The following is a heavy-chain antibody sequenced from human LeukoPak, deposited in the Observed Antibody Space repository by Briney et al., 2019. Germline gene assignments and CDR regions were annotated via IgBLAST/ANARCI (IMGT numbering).Heavy chain of an antibody. Sequence: GGSLRLSCAASGFTFSDHYMDWVRQAPGKGLEWVGRIRNKANSYTTEYAASVKARFTISRDDSKNSMYLQMNSLKTEDTAVYYCTRDPYSSDWYDYWGQGTLVTVSS. CDR2: IRNKANSYTT. D-gene: IGHD6-19*01. J-gene: IGHJ4*02. CDR1: GFTFSDHY. V-gene: IGHV3-72*01. CDR3: TRDPYSSDWYDY.